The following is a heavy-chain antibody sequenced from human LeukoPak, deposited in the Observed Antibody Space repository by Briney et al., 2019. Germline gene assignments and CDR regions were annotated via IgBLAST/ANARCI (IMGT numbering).Heavy chain of an antibody. CDR2: IYHSGST. Sequence: SGTLSLTCAVSGGSISSSNWWNWVRQPPGKGLEWIGEIYHSGSTNYNPSLRSRVTISVDKSKNQFSLNLSSVIAADTAVYYCATVPVAGTFAWGQGTLATVSS. CDR3: ATVPVAGTFA. J-gene: IGHJ4*02. CDR1: GGSISSSNW. D-gene: IGHD6-19*01. V-gene: IGHV4-4*02.